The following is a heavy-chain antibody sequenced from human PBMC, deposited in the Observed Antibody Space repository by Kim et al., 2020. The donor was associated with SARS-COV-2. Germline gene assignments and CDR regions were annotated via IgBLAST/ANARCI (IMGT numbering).Heavy chain of an antibody. D-gene: IGHD6-19*01. J-gene: IGHJ3*02. CDR3: AKALYSSGWYVAFDI. Sequence: DSVKGRFTISRDNSKNTLYLQMNSLRAEDTAVYYCAKALYSSGWYVAFDIWGQGTMVTVSS. V-gene: IGHV3-23*01.